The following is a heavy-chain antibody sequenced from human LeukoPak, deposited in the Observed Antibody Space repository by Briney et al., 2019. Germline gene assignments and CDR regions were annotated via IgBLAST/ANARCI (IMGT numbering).Heavy chain of an antibody. D-gene: IGHD6-13*01. CDR2: VYYSGTT. CDR1: GGSISSYY. Sequence: SETLSLTCTVSGGSISSYYWSWIRQPPGKGLEWIGYVYYSGTTNYNPSLKSRVTISVDTSKNQFSLKLSSVTAADTAVYYCARGVYIAAARYGYWGQGTLVTVSS. CDR3: ARGVYIAAARYGY. V-gene: IGHV4-59*01. J-gene: IGHJ4*02.